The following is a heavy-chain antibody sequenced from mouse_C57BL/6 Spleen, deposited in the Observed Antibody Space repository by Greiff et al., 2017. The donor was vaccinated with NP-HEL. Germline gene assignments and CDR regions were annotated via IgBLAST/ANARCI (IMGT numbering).Heavy chain of an antibody. CDR1: GYTFTSYG. Sequence: QVQLQQSGAELARPGASVKLSCKASGYTFTSYGISWVKQRTGQGLEWIGEIYPRSGNTYYNEKFKGKATLTADKSSSTAYMELRSLTSEDSAVYFCARSGFDSAWFAYWGQGTLVTVSA. V-gene: IGHV1-81*01. CDR3: ARSGFDSAWFAY. J-gene: IGHJ3*01. D-gene: IGHD3-1*01. CDR2: IYPRSGNT.